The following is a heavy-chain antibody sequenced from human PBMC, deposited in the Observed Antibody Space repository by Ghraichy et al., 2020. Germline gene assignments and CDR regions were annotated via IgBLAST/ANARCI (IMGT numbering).Heavy chain of an antibody. J-gene: IGHJ4*02. CDR2: SRNKANSYST. Sequence: SCATSGFTFNDQYMDWVRQAPGKGLEWVARSRNKANSYSTEHAASVKGRFTISRDDSGNSLYLQMNSLKTEDTAVYYCARRGFSAALDYWCQGTLATVSS. CDR3: ARRGFSAALDY. D-gene: IGHD6-13*01. CDR1: GFTFNDQY. V-gene: IGHV3-72*01.